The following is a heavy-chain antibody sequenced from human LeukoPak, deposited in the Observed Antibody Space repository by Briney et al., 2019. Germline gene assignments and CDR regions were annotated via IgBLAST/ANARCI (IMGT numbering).Heavy chain of an antibody. V-gene: IGHV3-30-3*01. J-gene: IGHJ4*02. CDR1: GFTFSSYA. CDR3: ARELYYYDSSGYWSRPFDY. Sequence: PGRSLRLSCAASGFTFSSYAMHWVRQAPGKGLEWVAVISYDGSNKYYADSVKGRFTISRDNSKNTLYLQMNSLRAEDTAVYYCARELYYYDSSGYWSRPFDYWGQGTLVTVSS. CDR2: ISYDGSNK. D-gene: IGHD3-22*01.